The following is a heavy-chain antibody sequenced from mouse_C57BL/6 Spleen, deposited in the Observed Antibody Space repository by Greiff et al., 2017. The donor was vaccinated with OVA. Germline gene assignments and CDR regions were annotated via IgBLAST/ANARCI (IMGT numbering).Heavy chain of an antibody. Sequence: VQLQQSGPGLVQPSQSLSITCTVSGFSLTSYGVHWVRQSPGKGLEWLGVIWSGGSTDYNAAFISRLSISKDDYKSQVFFKMNSMHADDTAIDYCARNGAVARCAYWGQGTLVTVSA. J-gene: IGHJ3*01. V-gene: IGHV2-2*01. CDR1: GFSLTSYG. CDR2: IWSGGST. D-gene: IGHD1-1*01. CDR3: ARNGAVARCAY.